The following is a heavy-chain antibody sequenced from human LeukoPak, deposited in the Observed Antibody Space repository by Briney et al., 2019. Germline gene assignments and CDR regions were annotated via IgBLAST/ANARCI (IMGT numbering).Heavy chain of an antibody. CDR3: AKHTAVLSGYFDY. V-gene: IGHV3-9*01. CDR1: GFTFDDYA. D-gene: IGHD1-26*01. J-gene: IGHJ4*02. CDR2: ISWNSGSI. Sequence: PGRSLRLSCAASGFTFDDYAMHWVRQTPGKGLEWVSGISWNSGSIGYADPVKGRFTISRDNAKNSLYLQMNSLRTEDTALYYCAKHTAVLSGYFDYWGQGTLVTVSS.